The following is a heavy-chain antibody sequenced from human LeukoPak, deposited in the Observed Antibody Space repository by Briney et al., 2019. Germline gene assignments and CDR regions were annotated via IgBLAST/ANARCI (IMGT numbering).Heavy chain of an antibody. J-gene: IGHJ6*03. V-gene: IGHV3-7*04. Sequence: PGGSLRPSCAASGFTFSNYWMTWVRQAPGKGLEWVADIRQDGSEKLYVKSVRGRFTISRDNAKMSLFLQMNSLRAKDTAVYYCARANGVVHGVYYMDVSGKRTTVTVS. CDR1: GFTFSNYW. D-gene: IGHD3-3*01. CDR2: IRQDGSEK. CDR3: ARANGVVHGVYYMDV.